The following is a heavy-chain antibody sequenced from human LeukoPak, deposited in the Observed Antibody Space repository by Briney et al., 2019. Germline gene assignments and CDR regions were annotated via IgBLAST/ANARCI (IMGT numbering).Heavy chain of an antibody. CDR1: GGSFSGYY. D-gene: IGHD3-10*01. V-gene: IGHV4-34*01. J-gene: IGHJ6*03. CDR3: ASHRRVRGVTYYYYYYMDV. Sequence: SETLSLTCAVYGGSFSGYYWSSIRQPPGKGLEWIGEINHSGSTNYNPSLKSRVTISVDTSKNQFSLKLSSVTAADTAVYYCASHRRVRGVTYYYYYYMDVWGKGTTVTVSS. CDR2: INHSGST.